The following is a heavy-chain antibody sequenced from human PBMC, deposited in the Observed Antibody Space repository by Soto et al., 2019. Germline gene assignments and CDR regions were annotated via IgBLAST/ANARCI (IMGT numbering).Heavy chain of an antibody. D-gene: IGHD5-18*01. J-gene: IGHJ6*02. V-gene: IGHV3-11*06. CDR3: ATAVDSAMALNV. Sequence: PGGSLRLSCAASGFTFSDYYMSWIRQAPGKGLEWVSYISSSSSYTNYAASVKGRFTISRDNAKNSLYLQMNSLRAEDTAVYYCATAVDSAMALNVWDHATRGTSP. CDR2: ISSSSSYT. CDR1: GFTFSDYY.